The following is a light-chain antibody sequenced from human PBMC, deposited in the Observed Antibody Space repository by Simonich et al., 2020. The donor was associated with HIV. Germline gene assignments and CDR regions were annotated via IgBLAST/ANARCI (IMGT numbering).Light chain of an antibody. J-gene: IGKJ4*01. CDR1: QSLSSY. CDR2: AAS. Sequence: DIQMTQSPSSLSASVGDRVTITCRASQSLSSYLNWYHQKPGKAPKLLIYAASSLQRGVPSRFSGSGSGTDFALTISSLQPEDFATYFCQQIYSTPLTFGGGTKLEIK. CDR3: QQIYSTPLT. V-gene: IGKV1-39*01.